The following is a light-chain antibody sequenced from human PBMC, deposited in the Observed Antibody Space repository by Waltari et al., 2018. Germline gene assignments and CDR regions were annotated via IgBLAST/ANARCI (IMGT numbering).Light chain of an antibody. J-gene: IGKJ1*01. V-gene: IGKV1-5*03. CDR2: KTS. Sequence: DIQMTQSPSTLSASLGYRVTITCRASQNINVWLAWYQQKPGKAPSLLIYKTSNLHNGVPSRFSGSGSGTEFTLTISSLQPDDFATYACQQYFTYPWTFGQGTKVEV. CDR3: QQYFTYPWT. CDR1: QNINVW.